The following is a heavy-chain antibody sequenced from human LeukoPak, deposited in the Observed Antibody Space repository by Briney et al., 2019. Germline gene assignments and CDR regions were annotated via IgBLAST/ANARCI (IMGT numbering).Heavy chain of an antibody. D-gene: IGHD2-21*02. Sequence: GGSLRLSCAASGFTFSSYSMNWVRQAPGKGLEWVSSISSSSSYIYYADSVKGRFTISRDNAKNSLYLQMNSLRAEDTAVYYCAREFGGDLGPRWGQGTLVTVSS. J-gene: IGHJ4*02. CDR1: GFTFSSYS. V-gene: IGHV3-21*01. CDR2: ISSSSSYI. CDR3: AREFGGDLGPR.